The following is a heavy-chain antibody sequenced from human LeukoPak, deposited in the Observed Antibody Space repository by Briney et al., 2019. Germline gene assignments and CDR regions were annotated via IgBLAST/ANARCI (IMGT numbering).Heavy chain of an antibody. Sequence: PSETLSLTCTVSGASISSYYWSWIRQPPGKGLEWIGYIYYSGSTNCNPSLKSRVSISVDTSKSQFSLKLSSVTAADTAVYYCARLGSSGFYLFEFWGQGTLVTVSS. CDR1: GASISSYY. CDR3: ARLGSSGFYLFEF. V-gene: IGHV4-59*08. CDR2: IYYSGST. J-gene: IGHJ4*02. D-gene: IGHD6-19*01.